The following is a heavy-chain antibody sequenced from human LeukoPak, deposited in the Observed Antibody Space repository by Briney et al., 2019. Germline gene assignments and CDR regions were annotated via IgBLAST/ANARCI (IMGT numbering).Heavy chain of an antibody. Sequence: SETLSLTCTVSVGSISSYYWSWIRQPPGKGLEWIGYIYYSGSTNYNPSLKSRVTISVDTSKNQFSLKLSPVTAADTAVYYCASRNYDYWGQGTLVTVSS. CDR1: VGSISSYY. CDR3: ASRNYDY. CDR2: IYYSGST. D-gene: IGHD3-3*01. V-gene: IGHV4-59*01. J-gene: IGHJ4*02.